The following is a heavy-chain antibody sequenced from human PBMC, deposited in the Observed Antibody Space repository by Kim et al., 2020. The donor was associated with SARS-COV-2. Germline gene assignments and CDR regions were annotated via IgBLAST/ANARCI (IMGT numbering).Heavy chain of an antibody. D-gene: IGHD3-22*01. V-gene: IGHV5-10-1*01. Sequence: PSLQGHVTISADKSISTAYLQWSSLKASDTAMYYCARFYYDSSGYFFFDYWGQGTLVTVSS. CDR3: ARFYYDSSGYFFFDY. J-gene: IGHJ4*02.